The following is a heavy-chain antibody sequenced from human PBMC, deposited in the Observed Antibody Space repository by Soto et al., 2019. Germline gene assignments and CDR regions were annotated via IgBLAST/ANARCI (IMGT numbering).Heavy chain of an antibody. CDR1: GGSISSGGYY. D-gene: IGHD2-21*02. Sequence: QVQLQESGPGLVKPSQTLSLTCTVSGGSISSGGYYWSWIRQHPGKGLEWIGYIYYSGSTYYNPSLKSRVTISVDTSKNQSSLNLSSVTAADTAVYYCARVCGGDCHNAFDIWGQGTMVTVSS. V-gene: IGHV4-31*03. CDR2: IYYSGST. CDR3: ARVCGGDCHNAFDI. J-gene: IGHJ3*02.